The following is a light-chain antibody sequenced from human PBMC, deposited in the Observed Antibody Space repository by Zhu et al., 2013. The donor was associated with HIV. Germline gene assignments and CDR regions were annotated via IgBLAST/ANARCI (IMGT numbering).Light chain of an antibody. CDR2: DAS. V-gene: IGKV3-20*01. J-gene: IGKJ5*01. Sequence: EIVLTQSPDTLSLSPGDRATLSCRASQSVTSNSLAWYQQKPGQAPRLVIYDASTRATGIPARFSGSGSGADFSLTINSLESEDFAVYYCQQYGDSPITFGQGTRLQIK. CDR3: QQYGDSPIT. CDR1: QSVTSNS.